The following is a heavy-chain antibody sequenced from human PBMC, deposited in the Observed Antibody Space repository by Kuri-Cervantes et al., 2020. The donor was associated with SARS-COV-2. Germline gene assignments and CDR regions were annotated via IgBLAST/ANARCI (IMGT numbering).Heavy chain of an antibody. Sequence: GSLRLSCAASGFTLSNAWMNWVRQAPGKGLEWVGRIKSKTDGGTTDYAAPVKGRFTISRDDSKNTLYLQMNSLRAEDTAVYYCARVRCCSGYYRIYYYYGMDVWGQGTTVTVSS. J-gene: IGHJ6*02. D-gene: IGHD3-22*01. CDR1: GFTLSNAW. V-gene: IGHV3-15*07. CDR2: IKSKTDGGTT. CDR3: ARVRCCSGYYRIYYYYGMDV.